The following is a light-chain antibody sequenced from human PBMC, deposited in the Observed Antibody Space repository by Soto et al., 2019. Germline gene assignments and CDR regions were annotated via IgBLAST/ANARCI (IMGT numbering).Light chain of an antibody. CDR3: QQRLASLLT. CDR1: QSVSSY. V-gene: IGKV3-11*01. Sequence: EIVLTQSPATLSLSPGERATLSCRASQSVSSYLAWYQQKPGQAPRLLIYDAANRATGIPARFSGGGSGTDFTLTISSLGPEDFAVYYCQQRLASLLTFGGGTRVEIK. CDR2: DAA. J-gene: IGKJ4*01.